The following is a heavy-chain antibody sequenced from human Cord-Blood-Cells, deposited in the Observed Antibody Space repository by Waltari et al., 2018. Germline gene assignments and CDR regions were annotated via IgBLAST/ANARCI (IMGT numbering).Heavy chain of an antibody. Sequence: MSWFRQAPGKGLEWVSVIYSGGSTYYADSVKGRFTISRDNSKNTLYLQMNSLRAEDTAVYYCARGAARRYFDLWGRGTLVTVSS. V-gene: IGHV3-66*01. CDR2: IYSGGST. CDR3: ARGAARRYFDL. J-gene: IGHJ2*01. D-gene: IGHD6-6*01.